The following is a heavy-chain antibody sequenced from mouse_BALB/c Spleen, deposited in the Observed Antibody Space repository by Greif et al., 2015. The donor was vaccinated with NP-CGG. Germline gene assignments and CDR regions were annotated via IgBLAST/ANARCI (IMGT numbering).Heavy chain of an antibody. J-gene: IGHJ4*01. D-gene: IGHD1-1*02. CDR2: ISSGGSYT. CDR1: GFTFSSYT. CDR3: TRGHYDYYAMDY. V-gene: IGHV5-6-4*01. Sequence: EVMLVESGGGLVKPGGSLKLSCAASGFTFSSYTMSWVRQTPEKRLEWVATISSGGSYTYYPDSVKGRFTISRDNAKNTLYLQMSSLKSEDTAMYYCTRGHYDYYAMDYWGQGTSVTVSS.